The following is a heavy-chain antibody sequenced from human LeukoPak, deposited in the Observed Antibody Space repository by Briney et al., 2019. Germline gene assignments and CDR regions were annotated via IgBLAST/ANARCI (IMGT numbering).Heavy chain of an antibody. CDR3: ARRGLPNTYYYYGMDV. CDR1: GGTFSSYA. D-gene: IGHD2-8*01. V-gene: IGHV1-69*13. CDR2: IIPIFGTA. Sequence: GASVKVSCKASGGTFSSYAISWVRQAPGQGLEWMGGIIPIFGTANYAQKFQGRVTITADESTSTACMELSSLRSEDTAVYYCARRGLPNTYYYYGMDVWGQGTTVTVSS. J-gene: IGHJ6*02.